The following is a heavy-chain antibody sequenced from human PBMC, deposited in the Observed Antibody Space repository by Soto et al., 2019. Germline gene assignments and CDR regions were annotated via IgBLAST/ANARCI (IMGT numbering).Heavy chain of an antibody. CDR1: GASVINDY. Sequence: QVQLQESGPGVVKPSETLSLACTVTGASVINDYWNWIRQPPGKGLEWIGFVYDSGSTSYNSSLKNRLTISVDTSKNQFSLKLSSVTAADTAVYYCVRQVVATGSYSYAVWGQGTMVTVSS. CDR3: VRQVVATGSYSYAV. J-gene: IGHJ3*01. V-gene: IGHV4-59*02. D-gene: IGHD2-15*01. CDR2: VYDSGST.